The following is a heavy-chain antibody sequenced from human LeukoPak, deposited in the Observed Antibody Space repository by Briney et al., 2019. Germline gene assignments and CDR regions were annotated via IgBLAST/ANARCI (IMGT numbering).Heavy chain of an antibody. Sequence: GASVKVSCKASGYTFTSYDINWVRQATGQGLEWMGWTNPNSGNTGYAQKFQGRVTITRNTSISTAYMELSSLRSEDTAVYYCARAKIAAAGAYYYYYMDVWGKGTTVTVSS. CDR3: ARAKIAAAGAYYYYYMDV. V-gene: IGHV1-8*03. CDR2: TNPNSGNT. D-gene: IGHD6-13*01. J-gene: IGHJ6*03. CDR1: GYTFTSYD.